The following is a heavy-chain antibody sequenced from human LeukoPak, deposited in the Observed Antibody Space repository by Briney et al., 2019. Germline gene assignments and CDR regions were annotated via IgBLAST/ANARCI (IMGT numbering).Heavy chain of an antibody. V-gene: IGHV4-59*01. J-gene: IGHJ4*02. CDR3: ATLSNSGYDEYYFDY. Sequence: SETLSLTCTVSGGSISSYYWSWIRQPPGKGLEWIGYIYYSGSTNYNPSLKSRVTISVDTSKNQFSLKLSSVTAADTAVYYCATLSNSGYDEYYFDYWGLGTLVTVSS. CDR2: IYYSGST. CDR1: GGSISSYY. D-gene: IGHD5-12*01.